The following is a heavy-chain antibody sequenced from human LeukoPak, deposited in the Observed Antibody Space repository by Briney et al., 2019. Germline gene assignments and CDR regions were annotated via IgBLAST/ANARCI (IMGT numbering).Heavy chain of an antibody. CDR1: GFTFSSYG. CDR3: ARGPVAYYYGSGTGGMDV. J-gene: IGHJ6*04. Sequence: GGSLRLSCAASGFTFSSYGMHWVRQAPGKGLEWVAVIWYDGSNKYYADSVKGRFTNSRDNSKNTLYLQMNSLRAEDTAVYYCARGPVAYYYGSGTGGMDVWGKGTTVTVSS. CDR2: IWYDGSNK. V-gene: IGHV3-33*01. D-gene: IGHD3-10*01.